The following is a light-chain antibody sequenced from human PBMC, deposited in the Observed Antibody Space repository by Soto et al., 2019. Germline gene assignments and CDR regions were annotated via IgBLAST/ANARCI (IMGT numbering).Light chain of an antibody. V-gene: IGLV1-47*01. CDR2: RNN. Sequence: QAVVTQPPSASGPPRQRVTISCSGSSSNIGSNYVYWYHQLPGTAPKLVIYRNNQRPSGVPDRSSGSKSGASASLAISGLRSEEEADYYCSAWEDRLSGLVFGRGTQLTVL. J-gene: IGLJ2*01. CDR3: SAWEDRLSGLV. CDR1: SSNIGSNY.